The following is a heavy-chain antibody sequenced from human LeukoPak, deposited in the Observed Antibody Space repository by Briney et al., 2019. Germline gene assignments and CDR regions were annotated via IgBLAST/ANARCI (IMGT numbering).Heavy chain of an antibody. CDR2: ISWNSGSI. V-gene: IGHV3-9*01. Sequence: GGSLRLSCAPSGFTFDDYAMHWVRQAPGKGLEWVSGISWNSGSIGYADSVKGRFTISRDNAKNSLYLQMNSLRAEDTALYYCAKDPSSSWSGDNWFDPWGQGTLVAVSS. CDR1: GFTFDDYA. CDR3: AKDPSSSWSGDNWFDP. D-gene: IGHD6-13*01. J-gene: IGHJ5*02.